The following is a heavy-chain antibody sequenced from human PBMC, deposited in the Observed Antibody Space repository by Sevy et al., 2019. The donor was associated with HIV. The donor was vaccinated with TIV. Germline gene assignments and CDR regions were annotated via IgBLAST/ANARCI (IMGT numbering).Heavy chain of an antibody. CDR1: GYTLTELS. Sequence: ASVKVSCKVSGYTLTELSMHWVRQAPGKGLEWMGGFDPEDGETIYAQKFQGRVTMTEDTSTDTAYMELSSLRSEDTAVYYCATKRADDDFWSGRSWYFDLWGRGTLVTVSS. CDR3: ATKRADDDFWSGRSWYFDL. CDR2: FDPEDGET. D-gene: IGHD3-3*01. J-gene: IGHJ2*01. V-gene: IGHV1-24*01.